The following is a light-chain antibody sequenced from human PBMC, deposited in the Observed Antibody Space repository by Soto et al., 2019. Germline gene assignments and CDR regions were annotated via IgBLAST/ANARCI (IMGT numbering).Light chain of an antibody. Sequence: QSVLTQPPSASGTPGQRVTISCSGSSSNIGNTPVNWYQQLPGAAPKLLIYNDDQRPSGVPDRFSGSKSGTSASLAISGLQSEDEAYYYCAAWDDSLNSVVFGGGTKLTVL. CDR1: SSNIGNTP. CDR3: AAWDDSLNSVV. CDR2: NDD. J-gene: IGLJ2*01. V-gene: IGLV1-44*01.